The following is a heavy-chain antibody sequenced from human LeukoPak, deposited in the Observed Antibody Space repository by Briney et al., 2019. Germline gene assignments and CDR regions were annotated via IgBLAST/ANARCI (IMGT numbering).Heavy chain of an antibody. CDR2: ISGSGGST. CDR3: ARELGEHDRNNWFDP. CDR1: GFTFSSYA. D-gene: IGHD3-10*01. J-gene: IGHJ5*02. V-gene: IGHV3-23*01. Sequence: AGGSLRLSCAASGFTFSSYAMSWVRQAPGKGLEWVSAISGSGGSTYYADSVKGRFTISRDNSKNTLYLQMNSLRAEDTAVYYCARELGEHDRNNWFDPWGQGTLVTVSS.